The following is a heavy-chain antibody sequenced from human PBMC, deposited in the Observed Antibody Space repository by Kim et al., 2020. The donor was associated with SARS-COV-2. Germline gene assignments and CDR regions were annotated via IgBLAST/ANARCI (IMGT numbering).Heavy chain of an antibody. V-gene: IGHV3-74*01. CDR2: INSDGTST. J-gene: IGHJ5*01. CDR3: ARAGDYYYASSGYFPFNWFAP. D-gene: IGHD3-22*01. CDR1: GFSFSSYW. Sequence: GGSLRLSCAASGFSFSSYWMHWVRQAPGKGLVWVSRINSDGTSTNYADSVKGRFTISRDNAKNTLYLQMTSLRAEDTAVYYCARAGDYYYASSGYFPFNWFAPWGQGTLVTVSS.